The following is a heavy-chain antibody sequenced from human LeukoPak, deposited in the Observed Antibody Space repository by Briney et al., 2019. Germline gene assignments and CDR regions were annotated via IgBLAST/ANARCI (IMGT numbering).Heavy chain of an antibody. Sequence: SETLSLTCAVYGGSFSGYYWSWIRQPPGKGREWIGEINHSVSTNYNPSLKSRVTISVDTSKNQFSLKLSSVTAADTAVYYCARVQRRAMVQGVAAGHFDYWGQGTLVTVSS. J-gene: IGHJ4*02. CDR2: INHSVST. CDR1: GGSFSGYY. CDR3: ARVQRRAMVQGVAAGHFDY. D-gene: IGHD3-10*01. V-gene: IGHV4-34*01.